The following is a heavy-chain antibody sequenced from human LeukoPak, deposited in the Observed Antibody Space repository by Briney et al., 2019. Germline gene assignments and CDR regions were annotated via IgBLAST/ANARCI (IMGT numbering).Heavy chain of an antibody. CDR3: ARETGYDILTGYNDY. J-gene: IGHJ4*02. CDR1: GFTFSSHA. V-gene: IGHV3-64*01. CDR2: ISSNGGST. D-gene: IGHD3-9*01. Sequence: GSLRLSCAASGFTFSSHAMHWVRQAPGKGLEYVSAISSNGGSTYYANSVKGRFTISRDNSKNTLYLQMGSLRAEDMAVYYCARETGYDILTGYNDYWGQGTLVTVSS.